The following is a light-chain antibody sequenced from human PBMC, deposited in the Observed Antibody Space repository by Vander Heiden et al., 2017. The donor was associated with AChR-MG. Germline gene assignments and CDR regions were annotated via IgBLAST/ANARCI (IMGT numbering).Light chain of an antibody. V-gene: IGLV2-18*02. CDR2: EVS. CDR3: SSDTSSSTVV. CDR1: SSDVGSYNR. Sequence: QSALTQPPSVSGSPGQSVTTSCTGTSSDVGSYNRVSWYQQPPGTAPKLMIYEVSNRPSGVPDRFSGSKSGNTASRTISGLQAEDEADYYCSSDTSSSTVVFGGGTKLTVL. J-gene: IGLJ2*01.